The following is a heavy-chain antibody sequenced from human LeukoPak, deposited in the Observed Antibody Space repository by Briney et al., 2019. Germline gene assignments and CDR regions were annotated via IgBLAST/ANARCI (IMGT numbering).Heavy chain of an antibody. D-gene: IGHD2-8*02. CDR3: AASGY. J-gene: IGHJ4*02. CDR1: GFTLSNSW. Sequence: GGSLRLSCATSGFTLSNSWMSWARQAQGKGLEWVASIKKDGSDKYFVDSVTRRFPISRDNAKNSLFLQMNSLRAEDTALYYCAASGYWGQGTLVTVSS. CDR2: IKKDGSDK. V-gene: IGHV3-7*05.